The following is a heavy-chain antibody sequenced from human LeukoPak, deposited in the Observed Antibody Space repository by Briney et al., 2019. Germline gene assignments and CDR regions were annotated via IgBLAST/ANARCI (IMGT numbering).Heavy chain of an antibody. CDR2: ISYDGSNK. CDR1: GFTFSSYG. D-gene: IGHD6-13*01. V-gene: IGHV3-30*18. CDR3: AKDAPVGSSWYGRIDP. Sequence: PGGSLRLSCAASGFTFSSYGMHWVRQAPGKGLEWVAVISYDGSNKYYADSVKGRFTISRDNSKNTLYLQMNSLRAEDTAVYYCAKDAPVGSSWYGRIDPWGQGTLVTVSS. J-gene: IGHJ5*02.